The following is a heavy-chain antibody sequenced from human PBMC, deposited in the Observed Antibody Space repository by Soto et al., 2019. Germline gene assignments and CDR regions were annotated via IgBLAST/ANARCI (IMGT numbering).Heavy chain of an antibody. Sequence: EVQLVESGGGLVQPGRSLRLSCAASGFTFDDYAMHWVRQAPGKGLEWVSGISWNSGSIGYADSVKGRFTISRDNAKNSLYLQMNSLRAEDTALYYCAKDRDGYIDAFDIWGQGTMVTVSS. J-gene: IGHJ3*02. CDR2: ISWNSGSI. CDR1: GFTFDDYA. V-gene: IGHV3-9*01. CDR3: AKDRDGYIDAFDI. D-gene: IGHD5-12*01.